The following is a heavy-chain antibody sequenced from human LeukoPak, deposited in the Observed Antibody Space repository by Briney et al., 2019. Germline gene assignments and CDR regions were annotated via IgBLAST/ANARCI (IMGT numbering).Heavy chain of an antibody. CDR3: AKDLYYGYYFDN. J-gene: IGHJ4*02. V-gene: IGHV3-30*18. CDR2: ISNDASNK. Sequence: PGRSLRLSCAASGFTFSSYGMHWVRLAPGQGLEWVALISNDASNKHYADSVKGRFTISRDNSENMLYLQMNSLRAEDTAVYYCAKDLYYGYYFDNWGQGTLVTVSS. D-gene: IGHD3-16*01. CDR1: GFTFSSYG.